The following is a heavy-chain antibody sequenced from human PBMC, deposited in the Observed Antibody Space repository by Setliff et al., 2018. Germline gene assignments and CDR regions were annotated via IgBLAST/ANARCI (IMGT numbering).Heavy chain of an antibody. D-gene: IGHD4-17*01. CDR1: STSLVG. CDR2: IYWNDEK. V-gene: IGHV2-5*01. J-gene: IGHJ1*01. CDR3: AHKYGDYVRYFQH. Sequence: SGPTLVNPTQTLTLTCTLSSTSLVGVGWIRQPPGKALEWLALIYWNDEKRYSPSLKSRLTITKDTSKNQVVLTMTNMDPVDTATYYCAHKYGDYVRYFQHWGQGTLVTVSS.